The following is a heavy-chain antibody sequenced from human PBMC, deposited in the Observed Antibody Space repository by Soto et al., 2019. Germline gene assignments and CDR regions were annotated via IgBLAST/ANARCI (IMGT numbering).Heavy chain of an antibody. D-gene: IGHD3-3*01. Sequence: PSETLSLTCTVSGGSITSGGYFWDWIRQPPGKGLEWIGTVHSTGGTYYSPSLRSRVTISVDTSKNLFSLKMTSASATDTAVYFCAKREDSSRFGGLGIWGQGTEVTVSS. CDR3: AKREDSSRFGGLGI. V-gene: IGHV4-39*01. CDR1: GGSITSGGYF. J-gene: IGHJ6*02. CDR2: VHSTGGT.